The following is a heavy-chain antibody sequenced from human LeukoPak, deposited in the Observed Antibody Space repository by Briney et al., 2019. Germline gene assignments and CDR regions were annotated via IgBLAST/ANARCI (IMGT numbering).Heavy chain of an antibody. CDR1: GFTFSSYA. D-gene: IGHD3-3*01. J-gene: IGHJ4*02. Sequence: GGSLRLSCAASGFTFSSYAMSWVRQAPGKGLEWVSAISGSGGSTYYADSVKGRFTISRDNSKNTLYLQMNSLRAEDTAVYYCAKDPVLRFLEWFGAFDYWGQGTLVTVS. CDR3: AKDPVLRFLEWFGAFDY. CDR2: ISGSGGST. V-gene: IGHV3-23*01.